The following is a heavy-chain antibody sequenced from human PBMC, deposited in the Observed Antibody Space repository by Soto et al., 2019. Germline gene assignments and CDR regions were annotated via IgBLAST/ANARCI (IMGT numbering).Heavy chain of an antibody. V-gene: IGHV3-30*03. J-gene: IGHJ6*02. Sequence: CAASGFTFSSYGMHWVRQSPGKGLEWVAVISYDGSNKYYADSVKGRFTISRDNSKNTLYLQMNSLRAEDTAVYYCARRTSSSSYSGMDVWGQGTTVTVSS. CDR3: ARRTSSSSYSGMDV. D-gene: IGHD6-6*01. CDR2: ISYDGSNK. CDR1: GFTFSSYG.